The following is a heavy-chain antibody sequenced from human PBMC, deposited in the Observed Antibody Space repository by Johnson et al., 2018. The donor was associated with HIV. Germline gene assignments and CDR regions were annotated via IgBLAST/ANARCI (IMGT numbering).Heavy chain of an antibody. CDR3: ARVSHYQYYYDSSGYYCDAFDI. J-gene: IGHJ3*02. D-gene: IGHD3-22*01. CDR2: IKSKTDGGTT. V-gene: IGHV3-15*01. CDR1: GFTFSSYW. Sequence: VQLVESGGGVVQPGGSLRLSCAASGFTFSSYWMSWVRQAPGKGLEWVGRIKSKTDGGTTDYAAPVKGRFTISRDDSKNTLYVQMKSLKTEDTAVYYCARVSHYQYYYDSSGYYCDAFDIWGQGTMVTVSS.